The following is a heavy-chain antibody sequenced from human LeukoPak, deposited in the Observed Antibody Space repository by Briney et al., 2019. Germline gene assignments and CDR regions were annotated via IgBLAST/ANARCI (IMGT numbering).Heavy chain of an antibody. CDR3: AKDLGDCSGGSCSGPFDY. J-gene: IGHJ4*02. V-gene: IGHV3-9*01. CDR2: ISWNSGSI. Sequence: SLRLSCAASGFTFDAYAMHWVRQAPGKGLEWVSGISWNSGSIGYADSVKGRFTISRDNAKNSLYLQMNSLRAEDTALYYCAKDLGDCSGGSCSGPFDYWGQGTLVTVSS. CDR1: GFTFDAYA. D-gene: IGHD2-15*01.